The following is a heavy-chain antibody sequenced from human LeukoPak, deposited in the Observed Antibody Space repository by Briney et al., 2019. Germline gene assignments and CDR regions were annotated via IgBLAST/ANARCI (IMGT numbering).Heavy chain of an antibody. CDR2: IRSGGTTI. V-gene: IGHV3-48*03. Sequence: PGGSLRLSCAASGFTFSSYEMNWVRQAPGKGLQWISYIRSGGTTIYYADSVKGRFTITRDDAENSLYLQMNSLRAEDTAVYYCARDKGSDCIDFWGQGTLVTVSS. CDR1: GFTFSSYE. J-gene: IGHJ4*02. D-gene: IGHD1-26*01. CDR3: ARDKGSDCIDF.